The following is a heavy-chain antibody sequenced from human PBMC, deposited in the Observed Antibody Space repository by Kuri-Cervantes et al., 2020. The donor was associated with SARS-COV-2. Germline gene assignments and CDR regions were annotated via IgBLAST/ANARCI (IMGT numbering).Heavy chain of an antibody. CDR2: ISAYNGNT. Sequence: ASVKVSCKASGYTFTSYGISWVRQAPGQGLEWMGWISAYNGNTNYAQKLQGRVTMTTDTSTSTAYMELRSLRSDDTAVYYCARDTGDCLLWFGDLLYWGQGTLVTVSS. D-gene: IGHD3-10*01. J-gene: IGHJ4*02. CDR3: ARDTGDCLLWFGDLLY. CDR1: GYTFTSYG. V-gene: IGHV1-18*04.